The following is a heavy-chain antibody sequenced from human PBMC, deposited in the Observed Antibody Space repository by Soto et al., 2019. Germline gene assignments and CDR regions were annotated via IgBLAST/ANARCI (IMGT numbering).Heavy chain of an antibody. CDR3: ARDLGEMATQGYFDY. V-gene: IGHV3-21*01. CDR2: ISSSSYI. D-gene: IGHD2-15*01. J-gene: IGHJ4*02. CDR1: GFTFSSYS. Sequence: EVQLVESGGGLVKPGGSLRLSCAASGFTFSSYSMNWVRQAPGKGLEWVSSISSSSYIYYADSVKGRFTISRDNAKNSLYLQMNSLRAEDTAVYYCARDLGEMATQGYFDYWGQGTLVTVSS.